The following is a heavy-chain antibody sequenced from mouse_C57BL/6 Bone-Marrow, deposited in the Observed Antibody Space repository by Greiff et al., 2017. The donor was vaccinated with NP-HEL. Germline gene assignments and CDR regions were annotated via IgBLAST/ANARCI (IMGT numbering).Heavy chain of an antibody. Sequence: QVQLQQPGAELVKPGASVKLSCKASGYTFTSYWMHWVMQRPGQGLEWIGMIHPNSGSTNYNEKFKSTATLTVDQSSSTPCMQPSSLTSEDSAVYYCARRILVGYVDYWGQGTTRTVSS. CDR3: ARRILVGYVDY. J-gene: IGHJ2*01. CDR1: GYTFTSYW. D-gene: IGHD2-10*02. CDR2: IHPNSGST. V-gene: IGHV1-64*01.